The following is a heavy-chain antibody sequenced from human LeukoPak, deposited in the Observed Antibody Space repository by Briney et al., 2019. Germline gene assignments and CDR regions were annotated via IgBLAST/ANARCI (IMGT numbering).Heavy chain of an antibody. CDR1: GGSISSSSYY. J-gene: IGHJ4*02. V-gene: IGHV4-39*07. D-gene: IGHD3-22*01. CDR3: ARAGGYYYADFDY. Sequence: SETLSLTCTVSGGSISSSSYYWGWIRQPPGKGLEWIGSIYYSGSTYYNPSLRSRVTVSVDTSKNQFSLKLSSVTAADTAVYYCARAGGYYYADFDYWGQGTLVTVSS. CDR2: IYYSGST.